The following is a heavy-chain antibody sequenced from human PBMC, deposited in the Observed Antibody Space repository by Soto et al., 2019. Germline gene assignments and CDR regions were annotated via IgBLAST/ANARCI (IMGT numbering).Heavy chain of an antibody. D-gene: IGHD1-26*01. CDR2: VSSAGKT. CDR3: AREWELLPYYVMDV. Sequence: QVLLQESAPGLVKPSETLSLTCNVSGDSLSRNSYFWNWLRQPPGKGLEWIGYVSSAGKTKYNPSLEGRVTISVDTSQSHFSLKLTSVTSADTAVYFWAREWELLPYYVMDVWGQGTTVTVSS. CDR1: GDSLSRNSYF. V-gene: IGHV4-61*01. J-gene: IGHJ6*02.